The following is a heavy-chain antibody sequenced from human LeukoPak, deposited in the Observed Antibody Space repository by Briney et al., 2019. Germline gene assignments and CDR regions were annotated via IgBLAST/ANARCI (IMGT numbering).Heavy chain of an antibody. J-gene: IGHJ4*02. V-gene: IGHV3-74*01. Sequence: GGSLRLSCAASGFTFSSYWMHWVRQAPGKGLVWVSRINSDGSSTSYADSVKGRFTISRDNAKNTLYLQMNGLRAEDTAVYYCARERTGDPSFDYWGQGTLVTVSA. CDR2: INSDGSST. CDR1: GFTFSSYW. D-gene: IGHD7-27*01. CDR3: ARERTGDPSFDY.